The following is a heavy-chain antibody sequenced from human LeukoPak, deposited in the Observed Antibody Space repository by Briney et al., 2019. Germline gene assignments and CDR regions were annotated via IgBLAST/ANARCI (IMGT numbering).Heavy chain of an antibody. J-gene: IGHJ3*02. CDR1: GGSISSYY. V-gene: IGHV4-59*01. CDR3: ARDIEGSARAVGVFAFDI. CDR2: IYYSGST. Sequence: PSETLSLTCTVSGGSISSYYWSWIRQPPGKGLEWIGYIYYSGSTNYNPSLKSRVTISVDTSKNQFSLKLSSVTAADTAVYYCARDIEGSARAVGVFAFDIWGQGTMVTVSS. D-gene: IGHD3-10*01.